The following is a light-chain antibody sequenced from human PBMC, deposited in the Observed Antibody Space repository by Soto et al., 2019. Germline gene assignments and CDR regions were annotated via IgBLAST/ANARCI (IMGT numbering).Light chain of an antibody. V-gene: IGKV3-20*01. Sequence: EIVLTQSPGTLSLSPGERATHSCRASQSISSNYLAWYQQKPGQAPRLLIYGASSRATGIPDRFSGSGSGIDFTLTISRLEPEDFAVYYCQQYGGSPRTFGQGTKV. CDR2: GAS. CDR1: QSISSNY. CDR3: QQYGGSPRT. J-gene: IGKJ1*01.